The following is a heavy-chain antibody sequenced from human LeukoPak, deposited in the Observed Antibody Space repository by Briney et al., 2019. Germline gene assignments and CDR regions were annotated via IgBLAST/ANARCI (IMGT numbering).Heavy chain of an antibody. CDR3: ARAVSDIAVAGWFDP. CDR1: GXSFSGYY. J-gene: IGHJ5*02. D-gene: IGHD6-19*01. CDR2: INHSGGT. Sequence: KPSETLSLTCAVYGXSFSGYYWTWIRQPPGKGREWIGEINHSGGTNYNPSLKGRVTISVDTSKNQFSLKLSSVTAADTAVYFCARAVSDIAVAGWFDPWGQGTLVTVSS. V-gene: IGHV4-34*01.